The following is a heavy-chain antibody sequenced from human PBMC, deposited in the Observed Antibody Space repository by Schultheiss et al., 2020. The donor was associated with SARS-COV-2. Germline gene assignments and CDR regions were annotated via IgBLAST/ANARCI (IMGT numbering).Heavy chain of an antibody. CDR2: ISSSSSYI. J-gene: IGHJ2*01. CDR3: AKGAMGYWYFDL. Sequence: GGSLRLSCAASGFTFSSYAMSWVRQAPGKGLEWVSAISSSSSYIYYADSVKGRFTISRDNAKNSLYLQMNSLRAEDTAVYYCAKGAMGYWYFDLWGRGTLVTVSS. V-gene: IGHV3-21*01. D-gene: IGHD5-18*01. CDR1: GFTFSSYA.